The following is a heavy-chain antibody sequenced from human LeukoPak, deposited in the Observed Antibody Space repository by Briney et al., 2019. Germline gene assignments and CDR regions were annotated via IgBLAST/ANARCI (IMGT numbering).Heavy chain of an antibody. J-gene: IGHJ3*02. Sequence: SETLSLTCTVSGGSVSSGDYYWSWIRQPPGKGLEWIGYIYYSGNTYYNPSHKSRLTISLDTSKNQFSLRLTSATAADTAVYYCARARRFAAAGTTAFDIWGQGTMVTVSS. CDR1: GGSVSSGDYY. CDR2: IYYSGNT. CDR3: ARARRFAAAGTTAFDI. V-gene: IGHV4-30-4*01. D-gene: IGHD6-13*01.